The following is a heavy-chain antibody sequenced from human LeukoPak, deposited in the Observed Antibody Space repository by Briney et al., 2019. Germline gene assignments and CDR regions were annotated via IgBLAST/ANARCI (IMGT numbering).Heavy chain of an antibody. J-gene: IGHJ4*02. CDR3: ARLGAADY. D-gene: IGHD1-26*01. CDR2: IYPGDSDT. CDR1: SSSSYY. Sequence: SSSSYYWGWIRQPPGKGLEWMGIIYPGDSDTRYSPSFQGQVTISADKSISTAYLQWSSLKASDTAMYYCARLGAADYWGQGTLVTVSS. V-gene: IGHV5-51*01.